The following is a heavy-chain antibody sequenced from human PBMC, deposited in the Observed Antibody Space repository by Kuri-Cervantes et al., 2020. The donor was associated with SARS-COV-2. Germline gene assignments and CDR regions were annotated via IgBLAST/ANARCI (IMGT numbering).Heavy chain of an antibody. D-gene: IGHD1-14*01. CDR2: INPSGGST. CDR1: GYTFTSYY. V-gene: IGHV1-46*01. CDR3: AREGRNIDYYYGMDV. J-gene: IGHJ6*02. Sequence: ASVNVSCKASGYTFTSYYMHWVRQAPGQGLEWMGIINPSGGSTSYAQKFQGGVTMTRDTSTSTVYMEMSSLRSEDTAVYYCAREGRNIDYYYGMDVWGQGTTVTVSS.